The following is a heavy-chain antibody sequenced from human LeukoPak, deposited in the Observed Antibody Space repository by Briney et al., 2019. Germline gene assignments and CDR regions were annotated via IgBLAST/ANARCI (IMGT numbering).Heavy chain of an antibody. CDR2: IIPIFGTA. Sequence: PVKVSCTASGYTFTSYAISWVRQAPGQGLEWMGGIIPIFGTANYAQKFQGRVTITADESTSTAYMELSSLRSEDTAVYYCASGLLSSGWYPDAFDIWGQGTMVTVSS. CDR3: ASGLLSSGWYPDAFDI. J-gene: IGHJ3*02. D-gene: IGHD6-19*01. CDR1: GYTFTSYA. V-gene: IGHV1-69*13.